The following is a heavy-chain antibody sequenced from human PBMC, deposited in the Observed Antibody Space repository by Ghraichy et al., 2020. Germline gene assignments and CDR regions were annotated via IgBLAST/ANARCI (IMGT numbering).Heavy chain of an antibody. J-gene: IGHJ3*02. CDR2: ISSSSSYI. CDR3: ARDSSGGDYVDAFDI. Sequence: GGSLRLSCAASGFTFSSYSMNWVRQAPGKGLEWVSSISSSSSYIYYADSVKGRFTISRDNAKNSLYLQMNSLRAEDTAVYYCARDSSGGDYVDAFDIWGLGTMVTVSS. D-gene: IGHD4-17*01. CDR1: GFTFSSYS. V-gene: IGHV3-21*01.